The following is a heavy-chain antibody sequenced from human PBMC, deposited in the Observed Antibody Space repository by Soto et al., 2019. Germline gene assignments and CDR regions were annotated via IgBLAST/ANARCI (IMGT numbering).Heavy chain of an antibody. V-gene: IGHV4-34*02. CDR3: ASNTVTPVDAMDV. J-gene: IGHJ6*02. Sequence: QVQIQQWGAGLLRPSETLSLTCGVSRGSFSAYYWTWIRQPPGKGLEWIAEINHRGDTTYNPSLSSRVTISVDTSRNHFFLRLNSVTVADTAIYYCASNTVTPVDAMDVWGQGTTVTVS. D-gene: IGHD4-17*01. CDR1: RGSFSAYY. CDR2: INHRGDT.